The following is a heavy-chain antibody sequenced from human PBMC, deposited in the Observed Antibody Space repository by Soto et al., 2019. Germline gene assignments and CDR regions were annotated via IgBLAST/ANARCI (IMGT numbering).Heavy chain of an antibody. Sequence: GGSLILSCAASGFTFSRYWMTWVRQAPGKGLEWVANIKQDGSEIYYVDSVKGRFTISRDNAENSLYLQMNSLRAEDTAVYYCARASLNPYDCWGGFSPGHAFDIWGQGTMVNVAS. CDR3: ARASLNPYDCWGGFSPGHAFDI. V-gene: IGHV3-7*04. CDR1: GFTFSRYW. J-gene: IGHJ3*02. CDR2: IKQDGSEI. D-gene: IGHD3-3*01.